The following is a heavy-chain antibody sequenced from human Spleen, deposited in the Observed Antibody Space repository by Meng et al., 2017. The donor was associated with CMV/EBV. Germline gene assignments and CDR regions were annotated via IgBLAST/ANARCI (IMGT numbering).Heavy chain of an antibody. V-gene: IGHV4-34*01. CDR2: IYHSGST. D-gene: IGHD2-2*02. J-gene: IGHJ5*02. CDR1: FSDYY. Sequence: FSDYYWRWIRQPPGKGLEWVAEIYHSGSTNYNPSLKSRVTISIDTSKNQFSLNLTSVIAADTAVYYCARRGLGLCSSTSCYTRWFDPWGQGTLVTVSS. CDR3: ARRGLGLCSSTSCYTRWFDP.